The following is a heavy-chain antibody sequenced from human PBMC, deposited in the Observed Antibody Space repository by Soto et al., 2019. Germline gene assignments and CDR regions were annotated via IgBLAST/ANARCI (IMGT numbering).Heavy chain of an antibody. D-gene: IGHD2-2*01. CDR1: GYTFTSYD. V-gene: IGHV1-8*01. CDR2: MNPNSGNT. J-gene: IGHJ6*03. Sequence: GASGKVSCKASGYTFTSYDINWVRQATGQGLEWMGWMNPNSGNTGYAQKFQGRVTMTRNTSISTAYMELSSLRSEDTAVYYCARRGVVVVPAAFSYYYYYMDVWGKGTTVTVSS. CDR3: ARRGVVVVPAAFSYYYYYMDV.